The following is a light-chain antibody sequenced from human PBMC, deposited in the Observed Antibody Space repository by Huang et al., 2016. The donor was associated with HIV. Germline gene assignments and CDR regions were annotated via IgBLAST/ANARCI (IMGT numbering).Light chain of an antibody. CDR1: QGIGSN. CDR3: QQYFDFPRT. CDR2: TIS. Sequence: VIWITQSPSIISASTGDKVTISCRSSQGIGSNLAWYRQKPGTVPELLIHTISTLQTGVPSRFNGTGSGTEFTLTISCLQSEDFATYYCQQYFDFPRTFGQGTNIEMK. J-gene: IGKJ2*01. V-gene: IGKV1D-8*01.